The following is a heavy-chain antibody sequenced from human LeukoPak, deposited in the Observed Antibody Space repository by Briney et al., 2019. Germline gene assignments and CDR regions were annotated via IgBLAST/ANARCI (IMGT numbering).Heavy chain of an antibody. CDR1: GVSISSSNSY. Sequence: PSETLSLTCTVSGVSISSSNSYWGWIRQPPGKGLEWIGSIYYSGSTYYNPSLKSRVTISVDTSKNQFSLKLSSVTAADTAVYYCARVLFTEEDAFDIWGQGTMVTVSS. CDR3: ARVLFTEEDAFDI. J-gene: IGHJ3*02. V-gene: IGHV4-39*07. CDR2: IYYSGST.